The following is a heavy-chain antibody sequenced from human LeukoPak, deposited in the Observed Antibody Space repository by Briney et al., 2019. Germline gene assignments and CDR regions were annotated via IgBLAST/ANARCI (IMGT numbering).Heavy chain of an antibody. V-gene: IGHV3-30-3*01. CDR3: ASDREDTANLHYFDY. D-gene: IGHD5-18*01. CDR2: ISYDGSNK. CDR1: GFTFSSYA. J-gene: IGHJ4*02. Sequence: PGRSLRLFCAASGFTFSSYAMHWVRLAPGKGLEWVAVISYDGSNKYYADSVKGRFTISRDNSKNTLYLQMNSLRVEDTAVYYCASDREDTANLHYFDYWGQGTLVTVSS.